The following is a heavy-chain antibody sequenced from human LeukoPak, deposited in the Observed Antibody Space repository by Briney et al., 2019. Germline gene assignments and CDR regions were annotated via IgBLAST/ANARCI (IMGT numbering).Heavy chain of an antibody. D-gene: IGHD5-24*01. Sequence: GGSLRLSCVVSGFTFTTYWMHWVRQAPGKGLVWVSRVDADGSTTIYADSVKGRFTISRDNGINTVYLQMNSLRAEDTAVYYCARGFDGYPFGWWFDPWGQGTLVTVSS. J-gene: IGHJ5*02. CDR1: GFTFTTYW. V-gene: IGHV3-74*01. CDR3: ARGFDGYPFGWWFDP. CDR2: VDADGSTT.